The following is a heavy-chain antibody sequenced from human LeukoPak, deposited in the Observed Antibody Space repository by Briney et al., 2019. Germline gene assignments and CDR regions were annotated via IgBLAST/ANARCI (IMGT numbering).Heavy chain of an antibody. Sequence: GGSLRLSCAASGFTISSSYMSWVRQAPGKGLEWVSLIYVGGGTNYADSVKGRFTISRDNSKNTLYLQMNSLGAEDTAVYYCARAGEWELHFDYWGQGALVTVSS. CDR3: ARAGEWELHFDY. D-gene: IGHD1-26*01. CDR1: GFTISSSY. J-gene: IGHJ4*02. CDR2: IYVGGGT. V-gene: IGHV3-53*01.